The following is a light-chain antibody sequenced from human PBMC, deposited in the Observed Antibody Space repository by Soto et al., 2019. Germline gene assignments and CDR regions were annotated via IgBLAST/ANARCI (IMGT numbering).Light chain of an antibody. CDR1: SIDVGHPYHY. J-gene: IGLJ3*02. CDR3: MSFIASTTTHWV. CDR2: GVS. V-gene: IGLV2-14*03. Sequence: QSALTQPASVSESPGQSITISCTGTSIDVGHPYHYVSWYQQYPGKAPKLLILGVSNRPSGISGRFSGSKSGNTASLTISRLQPEDEADYYCMSFIASTTTHWVLGGGTQLTVL.